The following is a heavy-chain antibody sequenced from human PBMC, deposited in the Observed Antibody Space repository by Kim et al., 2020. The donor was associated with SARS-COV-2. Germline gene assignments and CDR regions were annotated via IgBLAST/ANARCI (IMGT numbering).Heavy chain of an antibody. D-gene: IGHD6-13*01. J-gene: IGHJ4*02. Sequence: ETLSLTCAVYGGSFSGYYWSWIRQPPGKGLEWIGEINHSGSTNYNPSLKSRVTISVDTSKNQFSLKLSSVTAADTAVYYCARCVAAAGYQFDYWGQGTLVTVSS. V-gene: IGHV4-34*01. CDR3: ARCVAAAGYQFDY. CDR2: INHSGST. CDR1: GGSFSGYY.